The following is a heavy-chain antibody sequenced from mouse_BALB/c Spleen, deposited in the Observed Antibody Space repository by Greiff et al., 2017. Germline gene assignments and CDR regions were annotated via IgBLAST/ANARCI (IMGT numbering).Heavy chain of an antibody. CDR1: GFTFSSYA. Sequence: EVQWVESGGGLVKPGGSLKLSCAASGFTFSSYAMSWVRQTPEKRLEWVATISSGGSYTYYPDSVKGRFTISRDNAKNTLYLQMSSLRSEDTAMYYCARHWGYDYDPFAYWGQGTLVTVSA. CDR2: ISSGGSYT. D-gene: IGHD2-4*01. CDR3: ARHWGYDYDPFAY. J-gene: IGHJ3*01. V-gene: IGHV5-9-3*01.